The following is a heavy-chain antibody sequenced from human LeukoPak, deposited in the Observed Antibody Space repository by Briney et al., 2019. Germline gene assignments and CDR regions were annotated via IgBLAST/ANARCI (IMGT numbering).Heavy chain of an antibody. D-gene: IGHD2-8*01. CDR2: IYYSGST. V-gene: IGHV4-59*01. Sequence: SETLSLTCTVSGGSISSYYWSWIRQPPGNGLEWIGYIYYSGSTNYNPSLKSRVTISVDTSKNQFSLKLSSVTAADTAVYYCAREGRCTNGVCYKAYDYWGQGTLVTVSS. J-gene: IGHJ4*02. CDR1: GGSISSYY. CDR3: AREGRCTNGVCYKAYDY.